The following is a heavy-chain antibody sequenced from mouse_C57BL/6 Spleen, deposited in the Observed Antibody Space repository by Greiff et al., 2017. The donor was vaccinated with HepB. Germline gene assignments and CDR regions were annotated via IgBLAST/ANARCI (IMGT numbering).Heavy chain of an antibody. Sequence: VQLQQSGAELVKPGASVKMSCKASGYTFTTYPIEWMKQNHGKSLEWIGNFHPYNDDTKYNEKFKGKATLTVEKSSSTVYLALSRLTSDDSAVYYCARGEYYGSSYWYFDVWGTGTTVTVSS. D-gene: IGHD1-1*01. V-gene: IGHV1-47*01. CDR1: GYTFTTYP. CDR2: FHPYNDDT. CDR3: ARGEYYGSSYWYFDV. J-gene: IGHJ1*03.